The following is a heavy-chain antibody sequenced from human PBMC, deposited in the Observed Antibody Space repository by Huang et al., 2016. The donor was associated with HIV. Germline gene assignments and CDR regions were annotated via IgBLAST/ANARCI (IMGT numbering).Heavy chain of an antibody. D-gene: IGHD1-1*01. Sequence: QVQLQQWGAGLLKPSETLSLTCAVYGGSFSGYYWSWIRQSPGKGLEWIVESNHSGSTNYNPSLKSRLTISVDTSKNQFSLKLSSVTAADTAVYYCARERMMSWLDDHDAFDIWGQGTMVTVSS. V-gene: IGHV4-34*01. CDR1: GGSFSGYY. CDR2: SNHSGST. J-gene: IGHJ3*02. CDR3: ARERMMSWLDDHDAFDI.